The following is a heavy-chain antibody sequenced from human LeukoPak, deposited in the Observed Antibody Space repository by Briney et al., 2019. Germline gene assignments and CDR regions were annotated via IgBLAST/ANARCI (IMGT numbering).Heavy chain of an antibody. CDR3: ARDKIVGPTLLDY. CDR1: GFTFSDFW. J-gene: IGHJ4*02. D-gene: IGHD1-26*01. V-gene: IGHV3-7*01. CDR2: INQDGSAK. Sequence: GGSLRLSCAASGFTFSDFWMSWVRQAPGKGLEWVANINQDGSAKYYVDSLRGRFTISRDNAKNSLYLQVNSLRAEDTAVYYCARDKIVGPTLLDYWGQGTLVTVSS.